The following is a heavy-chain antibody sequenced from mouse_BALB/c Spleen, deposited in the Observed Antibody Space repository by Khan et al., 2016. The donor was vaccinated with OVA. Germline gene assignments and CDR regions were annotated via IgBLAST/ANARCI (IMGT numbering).Heavy chain of an antibody. Sequence: EVELVESGGDLVKPGGSLKLSCTASGFIFSNYGMSWVRQTPDKRLEWVATMSSGGSFTYYLDSVKGRFTISRANAKNTLYLQVNSLKSEDTAMYYCSRFITTTTGEYFGMDYWGQGTSVTVSS. CDR1: GFIFSNYG. V-gene: IGHV5-6*01. J-gene: IGHJ4*01. CDR2: MSSGGSFT. D-gene: IGHD1-2*01. CDR3: SRFITTTTGEYFGMDY.